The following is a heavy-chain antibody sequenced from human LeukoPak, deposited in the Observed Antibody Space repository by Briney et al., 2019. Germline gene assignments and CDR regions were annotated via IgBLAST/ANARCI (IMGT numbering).Heavy chain of an antibody. J-gene: IGHJ4*02. CDR3: ARDTYSSGRFDY. D-gene: IGHD3-22*01. V-gene: IGHV4-4*02. CDR2: IYHSGST. CDR1: GGSISSSNW. Sequence: SETLSLTCAVSGGSISSSNWWSWVRQPPGKGLEWIGEIYHSGSTYYNPSLKSRVTISVDTSKNQFSLKLSSVTAADTAVYYCARDTYSSGRFDYWGQGTLVTVSS.